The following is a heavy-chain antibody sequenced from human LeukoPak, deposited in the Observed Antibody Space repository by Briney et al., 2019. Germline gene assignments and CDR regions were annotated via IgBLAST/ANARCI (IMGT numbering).Heavy chain of an antibody. CDR1: GGTFSSYA. D-gene: IGHD1-26*01. CDR3: ASVREVLGGLLDY. J-gene: IGHJ4*02. Sequence: ASVKDSCKASGGTFSSYAISWVRQAPGQGLEWMGGIIPIFGTANYAQKFQGRVTITTYESTSTASMELSSLRSEDTAVYYCASVREVLGGLLDYWGQGTLVTVSS. CDR2: IIPIFGTA. V-gene: IGHV1-69*05.